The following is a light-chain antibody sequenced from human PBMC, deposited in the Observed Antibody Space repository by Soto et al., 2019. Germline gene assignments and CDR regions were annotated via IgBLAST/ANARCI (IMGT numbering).Light chain of an antibody. Sequence: EILMTQSPATLSVSPGERVTLSCRPSQTISSNLAWYQQKPGQAPRLLIYGSSIRATGISARFSGSGSGTEFTLTISSLQSEDLAVYYCQQYNNWPRGFGQGTKV. V-gene: IGKV3-15*01. CDR3: QQYNNWPRG. J-gene: IGKJ1*01. CDR1: QTISSN. CDR2: GSS.